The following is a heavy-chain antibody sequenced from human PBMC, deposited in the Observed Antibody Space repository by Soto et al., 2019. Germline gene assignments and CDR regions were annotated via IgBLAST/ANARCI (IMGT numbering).Heavy chain of an antibody. J-gene: IGHJ5*02. V-gene: IGHV4-34*01. D-gene: IGHD3-10*01. CDR1: GGSFSGYY. CDR2: INHSGST. CDR3: ARGITKVRGDTYNWFDP. Sequence: SETLSLTCAVYGGSFSGYYWSWIRQPPGKGLEWIGEINHSGSTNYNPSLKSRVTISVDTSKNQFSLKLSSVTAADTAVYYCARGITKVRGDTYNWFDPWGQGTLVTVSS.